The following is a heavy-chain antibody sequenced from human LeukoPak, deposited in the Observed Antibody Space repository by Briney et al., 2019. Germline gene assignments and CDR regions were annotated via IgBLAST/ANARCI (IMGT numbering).Heavy chain of an antibody. V-gene: IGHV3-23*01. CDR3: ARDQTTVNLRKYYYYYMDV. CDR1: GFIFSNYA. CDR2: MSGGGGISSMSGSGGST. D-gene: IGHD4-11*01. J-gene: IGHJ6*03. Sequence: GGSLRLSCAASGFIFSNYATTWVRQAPGKGLEWVSAMSGGGGISSMSGSGGSTYYADSVKGRFTISRDNSKKTLYLQMDSLRAEDTAVYYCARDQTTVNLRKYYYYYMDVWGKGTTVTVSS.